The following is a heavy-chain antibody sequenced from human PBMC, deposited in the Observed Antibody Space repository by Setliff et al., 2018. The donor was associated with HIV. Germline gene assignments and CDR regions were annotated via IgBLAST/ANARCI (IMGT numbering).Heavy chain of an antibody. CDR3: ATLQSSGCTHAIEY. V-gene: IGHV4-39*01. CDR1: GGSISPTNYY. CDR2: IYYSAST. J-gene: IGHJ4*02. D-gene: IGHD6-19*01. Sequence: SETLSLTCTVSGGSISPTNYYWGWIRQPPGKGLEWIGSIYYSASTYYKSSLKNRVTISVDTSKNHFSLKVNFVTAADAAVYYCATLQSSGCTHAIEYWGQGTLATFSS.